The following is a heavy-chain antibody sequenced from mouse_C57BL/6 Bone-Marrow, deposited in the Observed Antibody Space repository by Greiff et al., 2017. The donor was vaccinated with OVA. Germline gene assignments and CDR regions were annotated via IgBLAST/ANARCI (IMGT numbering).Heavy chain of an antibody. CDR2: ISGGGGNT. D-gene: IGHD1-1*01. J-gene: IGHJ4*01. Sequence: EVKLVESGGGLVKPGGSLKLSCAASGFTFSSYTMSWVRQTPEKRLEWVATISGGGGNTYYPDSVKGRFTISRDNAKNTLYLQMSSLRSEDTALYYCARLPYYGSKYYAMDYWGQGTSVTVSS. CDR3: ARLPYYGSKYYAMDY. V-gene: IGHV5-9*01. CDR1: GFTFSSYT.